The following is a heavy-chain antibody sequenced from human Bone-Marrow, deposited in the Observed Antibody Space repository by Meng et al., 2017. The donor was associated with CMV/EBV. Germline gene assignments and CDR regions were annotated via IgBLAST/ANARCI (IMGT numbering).Heavy chain of an antibody. V-gene: IGHV3-30-3*01. Sequence: GGSLRLSCAASGFTFSSYAMHWVRQAPGKGLEWVAVISYDGSNKYYADSVKGRFTISRDNSKNTLYLQMNSLRAEDTAVYYCARDPEYSSSRRAAFDIWGQGTMVTVSS. CDR2: ISYDGSNK. CDR3: ARDPEYSSSRRAAFDI. CDR1: GFTFSSYA. J-gene: IGHJ3*02. D-gene: IGHD6-6*01.